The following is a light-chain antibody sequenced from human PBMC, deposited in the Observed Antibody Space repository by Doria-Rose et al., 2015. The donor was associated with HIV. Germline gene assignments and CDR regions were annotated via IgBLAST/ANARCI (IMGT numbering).Light chain of an antibody. CDR2: DAS. CDR3: HQYGTSWT. J-gene: IGKJ1*01. Sequence: EIVMTQSPGTLSLSPGERATLSCRASQSFSSTYLAWYQQKPGQAPSLLIYDASTRATGIPDRFSASGSGTDFTPTINRLEPEDFALYYCHQYGTSWTFGQGTKVEI. V-gene: IGKV3-20*01. CDR1: QSFSSTY.